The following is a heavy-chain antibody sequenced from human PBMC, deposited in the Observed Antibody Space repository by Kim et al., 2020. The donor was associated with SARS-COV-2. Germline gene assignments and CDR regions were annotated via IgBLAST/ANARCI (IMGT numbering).Heavy chain of an antibody. CDR3: ASSSAIYGELDY. V-gene: IGHV1-3*01. CDR1: GYTFTSYA. Sequence: ASVKVSCKASGYTFTSYAMHWVRQAPGQRLEWMGWINAGNGSTKYSQKFQGRVTITRDTSASTAYMELSSLRSEDTAVYYCASSSAIYGELDYWGQGTLVTVSS. J-gene: IGHJ4*02. D-gene: IGHD3-10*01. CDR2: INAGNGST.